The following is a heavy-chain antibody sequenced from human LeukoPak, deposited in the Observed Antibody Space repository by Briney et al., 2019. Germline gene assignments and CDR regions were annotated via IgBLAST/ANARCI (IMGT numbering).Heavy chain of an antibody. CDR3: ARDSRVTYYDFWSGYLNWFDP. CDR1: GFTFSDYY. D-gene: IGHD3-3*01. Sequence: GGSLRPSCAASGFTFSDYYMSWIRQAPGKGLEWVSYISSSGSTIYYADSLKGRFTISRDNAKNSLYLQMNSLRAEDTAVYYCARDSRVTYYDFWSGYLNWFDPWGQGTLVTVSS. V-gene: IGHV3-11*04. CDR2: ISSSGSTI. J-gene: IGHJ5*02.